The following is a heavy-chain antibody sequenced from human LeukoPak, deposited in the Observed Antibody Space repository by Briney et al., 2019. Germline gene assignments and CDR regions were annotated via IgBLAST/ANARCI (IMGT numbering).Heavy chain of an antibody. D-gene: IGHD6-19*01. CDR1: GFTFSDYW. Sequence: GGSLRLSCAASGFTFSDYWMHWVRQAPGKGLEWVSYISSSGSTTYYADSVKGRFTISRDNSKNTLYLQMNSLRAEDTAVYYCAKESQWLVTGGGFDYWGQGTLVTVSS. CDR2: ISSSGSTT. V-gene: IGHV3-11*01. J-gene: IGHJ4*02. CDR3: AKESQWLVTGGGFDY.